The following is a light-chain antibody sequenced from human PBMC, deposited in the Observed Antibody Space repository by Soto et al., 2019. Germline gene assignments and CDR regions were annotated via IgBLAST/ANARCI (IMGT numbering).Light chain of an antibody. CDR2: WAS. CDR1: QSVLYNSNNKNY. CDR3: QQYYSTPRT. V-gene: IGKV4-1*01. J-gene: IGKJ4*01. Sequence: DIVMTQSPDSLAVSLGERATINCKSSQSVLYNSNNKNYLAWYQQKPGQPPKLLIYWASTRESGVPDRFSGSGSGTDFTLTISSLQADDVAVYYCQQYYSTPRTFGGGTKVEI.